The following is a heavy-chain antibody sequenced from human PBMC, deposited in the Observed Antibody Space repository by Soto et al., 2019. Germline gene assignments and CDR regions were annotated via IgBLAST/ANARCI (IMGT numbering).Heavy chain of an antibody. CDR3: ARSETTSKDYYCYYKDV. V-gene: IGHV3-53*04. CDR1: GFTVSSNY. J-gene: IGHJ6*03. D-gene: IGHD4-4*01. CDR2: IYSGGST. Sequence: GGSLRLSCAASGFTVSSNYMSWVRQAPGKGLEWVSVIYSGGSTYYADSVKGRFTISRHNSKNTLYLQMNSLRAEDTAVYYCARSETTSKDYYCYYKDVWGKGTTVTVSS.